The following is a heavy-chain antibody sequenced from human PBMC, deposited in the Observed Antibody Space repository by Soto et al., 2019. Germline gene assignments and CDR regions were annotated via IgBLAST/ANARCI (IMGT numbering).Heavy chain of an antibody. CDR3: TTGVRYFYYYYGMDV. V-gene: IGHV3-15*07. Sequence: LEWVGRIKSKTDGGTTDYAAPVKGRFTISRDDSKNMLYLQMNSLKTEDTAVYYCTTGVRYFYYYYGMDVWGQGTTVTVSS. J-gene: IGHJ6*02. CDR2: IKSKTDGGTT.